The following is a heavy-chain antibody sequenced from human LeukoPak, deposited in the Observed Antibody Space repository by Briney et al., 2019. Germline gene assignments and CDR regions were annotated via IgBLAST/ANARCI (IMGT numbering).Heavy chain of an antibody. D-gene: IGHD3-9*01. Sequence: GGSLRLSCAASGFTFDDYAMHWVRQAPGKGLEWVSGISWNSGSIGYADSVKGRLTISRDNAKNSLYLQMNSLRAEDTALYYCAKDSHYDILTGYRHFDYWGQGTLVTVSS. J-gene: IGHJ4*02. CDR2: ISWNSGSI. CDR3: AKDSHYDILTGYRHFDY. V-gene: IGHV3-9*01. CDR1: GFTFDDYA.